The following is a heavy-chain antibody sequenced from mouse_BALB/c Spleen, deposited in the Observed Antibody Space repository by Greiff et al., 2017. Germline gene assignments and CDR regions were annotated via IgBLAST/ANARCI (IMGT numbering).Heavy chain of an antibody. CDR3: ARDYGNYAMDY. Sequence: VQLQQSGPGLVKPSQSLSLTCTVTGYSITSDYAWNWIRQFPGNKLEWMGYISYSGSTSYNPSLKSRISITRDTSKNQFFLQLNSVTTEDTATYYCARDYGNYAMDYWGQGTSVTVSS. D-gene: IGHD2-1*01. CDR2: ISYSGST. V-gene: IGHV3-2*02. J-gene: IGHJ4*01. CDR1: GYSITSDYA.